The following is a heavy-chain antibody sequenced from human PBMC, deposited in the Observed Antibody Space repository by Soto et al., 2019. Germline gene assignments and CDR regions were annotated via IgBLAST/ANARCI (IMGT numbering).Heavy chain of an antibody. D-gene: IGHD2-15*01. Sequence: QVQLVQSGAEVKKPGSSVKVSCKASGGTFSSYAISWVRQAPGQGLEWMGGIIPIFGTANYAQKFQGRVTIAADESTSTAYMELSSLRSEDTAVYYCARGPCSGGSCYSDYWGQGTLVTVSS. CDR2: IIPIFGTA. CDR1: GGTFSSYA. J-gene: IGHJ4*02. CDR3: ARGPCSGGSCYSDY. V-gene: IGHV1-69*12.